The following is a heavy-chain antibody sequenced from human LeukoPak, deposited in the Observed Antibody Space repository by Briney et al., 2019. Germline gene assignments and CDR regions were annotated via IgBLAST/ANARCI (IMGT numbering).Heavy chain of an antibody. CDR2: INPNSGGT. CDR3: ARATLPPYGGNSGGYYYYGMDV. V-gene: IGHV1-2*04. CDR1: GYTFTGYY. D-gene: IGHD4-23*01. J-gene: IGHJ6*02. Sequence: ASVKVSCKASGYTFTGYYMHWVRQAPGQGLEWMGWINPNSGGTNYAQKFQGWVTMTRDTSISTAYMELSRLRSDDTAVYYCARATLPPYGGNSGGYYYYGMDVWGQGTTVTVSS.